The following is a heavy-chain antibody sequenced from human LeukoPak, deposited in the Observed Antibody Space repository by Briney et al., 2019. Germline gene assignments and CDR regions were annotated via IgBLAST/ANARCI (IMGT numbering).Heavy chain of an antibody. J-gene: IGHJ4*02. CDR2: IYTSGST. CDR1: GGSISSGSYY. D-gene: IGHD2-15*01. V-gene: IGHV4-61*02. CDR3: ARGFGVVVAAIDY. Sequence: SETLSLTCTVSGGSISSGSYYWGWIRQPAGKGLEWIGRIYTSGSTNYNPSLKSRVTISVDTSKNQFSLKLSSVTAADTAEYYCARGFGVVVAAIDYWGQGTLVTVSS.